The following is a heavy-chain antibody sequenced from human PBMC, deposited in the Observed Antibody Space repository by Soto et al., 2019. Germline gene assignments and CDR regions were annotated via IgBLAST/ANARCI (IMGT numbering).Heavy chain of an antibody. V-gene: IGHV4-39*01. Sequence: QLQLQESGPGLVKPSETLSLTCTVSGGSISSSGYYWGWIRQPPGKGLEWIGTIYYSGSTYYNPYLKSGVHIALDTSKNQFSLKLSSVTAADTAVYYCASQFSVYGDYGRYFDFWGQGTLVTVSS. CDR3: ASQFSVYGDYGRYFDF. D-gene: IGHD4-17*01. J-gene: IGHJ4*02. CDR2: IYYSGST. CDR1: GGSISSSGYY.